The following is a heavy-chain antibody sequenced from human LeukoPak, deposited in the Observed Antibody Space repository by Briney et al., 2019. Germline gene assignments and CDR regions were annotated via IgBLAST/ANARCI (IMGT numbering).Heavy chain of an antibody. J-gene: IGHJ4*02. D-gene: IGHD3-16*01. CDR1: GYRFTSYW. CDR3: ARQLTFGGDNVIDY. V-gene: IGHV5-51*01. Sequence: GEPLKISCQGSGYRFTSYWIGWVRQMPGKGLGWMGLIYPGDSDTRYSPSFQGQATISANKSISTSYLQCSCLKASDTAMYYWARQLTFGGDNVIDYCDQATLIAVSS. CDR2: IYPGDSDT.